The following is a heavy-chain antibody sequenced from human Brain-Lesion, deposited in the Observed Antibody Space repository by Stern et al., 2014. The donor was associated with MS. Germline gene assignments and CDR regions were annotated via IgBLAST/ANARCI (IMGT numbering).Heavy chain of an antibody. CDR1: GFTFSTYW. CDR2: INGDGSRT. Sequence: EVQLVESGGDLVQPGGSLRLSCTASGFTFSTYWMHWVRQAPGKGLVWVSRINGDGSRTSYADSVKGRFTISRDNAKNTLYVQMNSLRVEDTAVYYCARGHVDTWDWFDPWGQGTLVTVSS. V-gene: IGHV3-74*02. CDR3: ARGHVDTWDWFDP. J-gene: IGHJ5*02. D-gene: IGHD5-18*01.